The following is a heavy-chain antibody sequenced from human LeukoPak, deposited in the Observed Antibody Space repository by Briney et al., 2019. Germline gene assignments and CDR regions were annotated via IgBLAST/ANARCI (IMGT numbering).Heavy chain of an antibody. J-gene: IGHJ4*02. V-gene: IGHV3-9*03. CDR1: AFSFDVYA. CDR2: ITWYSDSI. D-gene: IGHD3-22*01. CDR3: AKGSYNSNGYYIFDY. Sequence: PGGSLRLSCAAAAFSFDVYAMHWVWQGQGKGLGWVSVITWYSDSIGYADSVKGRFTISRDKDKNSLYLQMNSLRAQDIALYYCAKGSYNSNGYYIFDYWGQGTLVTVSS.